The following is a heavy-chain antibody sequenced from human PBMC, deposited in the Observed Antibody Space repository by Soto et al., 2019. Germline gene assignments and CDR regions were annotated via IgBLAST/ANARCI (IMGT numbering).Heavy chain of an antibody. CDR1: GFTVSSNY. D-gene: IGHD3-22*01. V-gene: IGHV3-53*01. CDR2: IYSGGST. CDR3: ARDLLSSGLDY. Sequence: GGSLRLSCAASGFTVSSNYMSWVRQAPGKGLEWVSVIYSGGSTYYADSVKGRFTISRDNSKNTLYLQMNSLRAEDTAVYYCARDLLSSGLDYWGQGTLVTVSS. J-gene: IGHJ4*02.